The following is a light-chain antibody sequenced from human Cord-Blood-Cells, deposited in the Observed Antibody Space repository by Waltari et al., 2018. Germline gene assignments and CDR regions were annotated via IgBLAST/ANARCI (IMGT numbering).Light chain of an antibody. J-gene: IGKJ4*01. CDR2: GAS. CDR1: QSVSSN. Sequence: EIVMTQSPATLSVSPGERATLSCRASQSVSSNLAGYQQKPGQAPRLLIYGASTGATGIPARFSGSGSGTEFTLTISSLQSEDFAVYYCQQYNNWPPLTFGGGTKVEIK. CDR3: QQYNNWPPLT. V-gene: IGKV3-15*01.